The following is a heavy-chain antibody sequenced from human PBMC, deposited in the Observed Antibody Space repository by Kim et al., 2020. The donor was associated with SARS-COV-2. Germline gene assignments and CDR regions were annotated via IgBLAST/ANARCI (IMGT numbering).Heavy chain of an antibody. CDR2: ISSSSSTI. D-gene: IGHD2-15*01. CDR1: GFTFSSYS. J-gene: IGHJ6*03. Sequence: GGSLRLSCAASGFTFSSYSMNWVRQAPGKGLEWVSYISSSSSTIYYADSVKGRFTISRDNAKNSLYLQMNSLRDEDTAVYYCARRRTQGVVVAAGYYMDVWGKGTTVTVSS. CDR3: ARRRTQGVVVAAGYYMDV. V-gene: IGHV3-48*02.